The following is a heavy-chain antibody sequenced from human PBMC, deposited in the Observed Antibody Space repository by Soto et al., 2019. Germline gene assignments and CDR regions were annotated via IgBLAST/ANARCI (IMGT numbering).Heavy chain of an antibody. CDR3: ARGVVVVVATYGMDV. V-gene: IGHV3-64*01. Sequence: GGSLRLSCAASGFPFSSYAMHWVRQAPGKGLEYVSAISSNGGSTYYANTVKGRFTISRDNSKNTLYLQMGSLRAEDMAVYYCARGVVVVVATYGMDVWGQGTTVTVSS. CDR1: GFPFSSYA. J-gene: IGHJ6*02. CDR2: ISSNGGST. D-gene: IGHD2-15*01.